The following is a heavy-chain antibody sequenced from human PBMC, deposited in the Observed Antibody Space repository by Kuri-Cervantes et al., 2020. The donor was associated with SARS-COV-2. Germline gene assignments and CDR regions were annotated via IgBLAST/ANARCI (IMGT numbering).Heavy chain of an antibody. CDR3: ARPRYGDYDGAFDI. CDR1: GGSISSYY. V-gene: IGHV4-59*12. J-gene: IGHJ3*02. CDR2: IYYSGST. Sequence: GSLRLSCTVSGGSISSYYWSWIRQPPGKGLEWIGYIYYSGSTNYNLSLKSRVTISVDTSKNQFSLKLSSVTAADTAVYYCARPRYGDYDGAFDIWCQGTMVTVSS. D-gene: IGHD4-17*01.